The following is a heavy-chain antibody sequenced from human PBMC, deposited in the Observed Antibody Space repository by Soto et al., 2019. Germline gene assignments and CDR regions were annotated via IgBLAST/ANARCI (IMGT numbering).Heavy chain of an antibody. CDR1: GGSFSGYY. CDR2: INHSGST. D-gene: IGHD7-27*01. J-gene: IGHJ4*02. Sequence: QVQLQQWGAGLLKPSETLSLTCAVYGGSFSGYYWSWIRQPPWKGLEWIGEINHSGSTNYNPSLKSRVTISVDTSKNQFSLKLSSVTAADTAVYYCGGGGNWGPPPGYWGQGTLVTVSS. CDR3: GGGGNWGPPPGY. V-gene: IGHV4-34*01.